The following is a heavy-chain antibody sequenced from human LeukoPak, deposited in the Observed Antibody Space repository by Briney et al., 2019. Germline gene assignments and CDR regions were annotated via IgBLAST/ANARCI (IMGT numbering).Heavy chain of an antibody. D-gene: IGHD6-13*01. CDR2: INHSGST. Sequence: SETLSLTCAVYCGSFSGYYWSWIRQPPGKGLEWIGEINHSGSTNYNPSLKSRVTISVDTSKNQFSLKLSSVTAADTAVYYCARVDGYSSSQSLGYWGQGTLVTVSS. V-gene: IGHV4-34*01. CDR1: CGSFSGYY. J-gene: IGHJ4*02. CDR3: ARVDGYSSSQSLGY.